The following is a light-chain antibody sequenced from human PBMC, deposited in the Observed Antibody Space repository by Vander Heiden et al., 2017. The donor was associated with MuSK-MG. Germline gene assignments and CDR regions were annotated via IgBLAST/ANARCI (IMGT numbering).Light chain of an antibody. Sequence: QDVVPQAPSLTVSPGGKVTVTRGASIVAVTNGHYPYWFLLKPGHPPLTLIFDSSHKPTVPPARFSVSFLGDTAALTLSGAQPADDAEYYSLLASSGARRVFGGGTKLTVL. V-gene: IGLV7-46*01. CDR2: DSS. CDR1: IVAVTNGHY. CDR3: LLASSGARRV. J-gene: IGLJ2*01.